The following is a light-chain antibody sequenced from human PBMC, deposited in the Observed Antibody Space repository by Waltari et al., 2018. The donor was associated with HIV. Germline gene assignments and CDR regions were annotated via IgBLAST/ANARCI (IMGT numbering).Light chain of an antibody. V-gene: IGKV3-11*01. CDR3: QQRRDWPLT. J-gene: IGKJ4*01. CDR2: DAS. Sequence: EIVLTQSPATLSLSPGERATLSCTASENISHYLGWYQQRPGQAPRLLIHDASNRAPGGPYRFTGSGSEKYFTLTISSLEAEDFAVYFCQQRRDWPLTFGGGTKVEIK. CDR1: ENISHY.